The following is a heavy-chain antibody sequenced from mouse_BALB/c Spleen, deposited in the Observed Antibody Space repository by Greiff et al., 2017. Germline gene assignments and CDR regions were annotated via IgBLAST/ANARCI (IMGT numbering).Heavy chain of an antibody. CDR1: GYSFTSYY. CDR3: VRSLHYGNYEY. J-gene: IGHJ2*01. V-gene: IGHV1S135*01. D-gene: IGHD2-1*01. CDR2: IDPFNGGT. Sequence: VQLQQSGPELMKPGASVKISCKASGYSFTSYYMHWVKQSHGKSLEWIGYIDPFNGGTSYNQKFKGKATLTVDKSSSTAYMHLSSLTSEDSAVYYCVRSLHYGNYEYWGQGTTLTVSS.